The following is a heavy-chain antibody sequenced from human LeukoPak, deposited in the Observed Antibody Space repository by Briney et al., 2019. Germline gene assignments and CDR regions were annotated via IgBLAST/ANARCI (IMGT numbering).Heavy chain of an antibody. D-gene: IGHD4-17*01. V-gene: IGHV3-74*01. J-gene: IGHJ3*02. Sequence: GGALRLSCAASRFTLCTYWTHGVRHAPGGGRVWVSRINRDRRSTGYADSVKGRITISRDNAKHTLYLQMNSLSAEDTSMYYCTFSSYGDHAGVDAFDIWGQGTMVTVSS. CDR3: TFSSYGDHAGVDAFDI. CDR1: RFTLCTYW. CDR2: INRDRRST.